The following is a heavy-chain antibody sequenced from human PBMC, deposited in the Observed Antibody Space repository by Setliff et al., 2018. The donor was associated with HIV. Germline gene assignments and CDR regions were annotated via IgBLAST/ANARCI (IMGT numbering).Heavy chain of an antibody. CDR2: IYYSGST. D-gene: IGHD3-10*01. CDR1: GASISSFY. J-gene: IGHJ6*03. V-gene: IGHV4-59*08. CDR3: ARQITMVRGVYQPYYYYYMDV. Sequence: SETLSLTCTVSGASISSFYWSWIRQPPGKGLDWIGYIYYSGSTNYNPSLKSRATMSVDTAKNRFSLKLNSVTAADTAVYYCARQITMVRGVYQPYYYYYMDVWGKGTTVTVSS.